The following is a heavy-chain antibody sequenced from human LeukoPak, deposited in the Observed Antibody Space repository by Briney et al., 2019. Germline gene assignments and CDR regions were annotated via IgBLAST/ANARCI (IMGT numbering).Heavy chain of an antibody. J-gene: IGHJ4*02. CDR2: INHSGST. D-gene: IGHD6-19*01. CDR1: GGSFSGYY. Sequence: SETLSLTCGVYGGSFSGYYWSWIRQPPGKGLEWIGEINHSGSTNYNPSLKSRVTISVDTSKNQFSLKLSSVTAADTAVYYCARGHSSGSGYWGQGTLVTVSS. CDR3: ARGHSSGSGY. V-gene: IGHV4-34*01.